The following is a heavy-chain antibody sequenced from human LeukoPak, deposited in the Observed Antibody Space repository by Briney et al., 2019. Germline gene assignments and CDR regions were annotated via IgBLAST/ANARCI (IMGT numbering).Heavy chain of an antibody. J-gene: IGHJ4*02. CDR3: ARDIIDSGGFDY. CDR1: GGSISSYY. V-gene: IGHV3-66*01. D-gene: IGHD2-15*01. CDR2: IYSGGSI. Sequence: TLSLTCTVSGGSISSYYMSWVRQAPGKGLEWVSVIYSGGSIYYADSVKGRFTISRDNSKNTLYLQMNSLRAEDTAVYYCARDIIDSGGFDYWGQGTLVTVSS.